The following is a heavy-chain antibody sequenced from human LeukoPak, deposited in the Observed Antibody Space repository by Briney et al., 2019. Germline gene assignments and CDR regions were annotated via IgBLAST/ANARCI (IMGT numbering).Heavy chain of an antibody. CDR1: GGTFSSYA. D-gene: IGHD3-9*01. J-gene: IGHJ4*02. V-gene: IGHV1-69*04. CDR2: IIPILGIA. Sequence: ASVKVSCKASGGTFSSYAISWVRQAPGQGLEWMGRIIPILGIANYAQKFQGRVTITADKSTSTAYMELSSLRSEDTAVYYCASMYDILTGYDFDYWGQGTLVTVSS. CDR3: ASMYDILTGYDFDY.